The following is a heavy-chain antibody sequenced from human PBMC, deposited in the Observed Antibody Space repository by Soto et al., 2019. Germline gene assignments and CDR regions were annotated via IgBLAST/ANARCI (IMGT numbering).Heavy chain of an antibody. Sequence: QEQLVESGGGVVQPGRSLRLSCAASGFTFSSDGMHWVRQAPGKGLEWVALIWYDGSKKYYADSVKGRFTISRDNSKNTLYLQMNSLRAEDTAVYYCARTYYNFWSGYSKYFDYWGQGTLVTVSS. V-gene: IGHV3-33*01. D-gene: IGHD3-3*01. CDR1: GFTFSSDG. J-gene: IGHJ4*02. CDR2: IWYDGSKK. CDR3: ARTYYNFWSGYSKYFDY.